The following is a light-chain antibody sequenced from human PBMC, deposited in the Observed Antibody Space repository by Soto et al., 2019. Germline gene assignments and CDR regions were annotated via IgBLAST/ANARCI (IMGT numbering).Light chain of an antibody. Sequence: QSVLTQPPSVSGAPGQRVTISCTGSSSNIGAGYDVHWYQHLPGTAPKLLMYGNTNRPSGVPDRFSGSKSGTSASLAITGLQAEDEADYYCQSYDSSLSDVVFGGGTQLTVL. J-gene: IGLJ2*01. CDR1: SSNIGAGYD. CDR2: GNT. V-gene: IGLV1-40*01. CDR3: QSYDSSLSDVV.